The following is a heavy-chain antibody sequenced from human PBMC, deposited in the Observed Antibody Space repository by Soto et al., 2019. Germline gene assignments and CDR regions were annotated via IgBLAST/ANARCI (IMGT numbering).Heavy chain of an antibody. V-gene: IGHV3-53*01. CDR3: VLYYDFWSGYYLDYGMDV. D-gene: IGHD3-3*01. J-gene: IGHJ6*02. Sequence: GGSLRLSCAASGFTVSSNYMSWVRQAPGKGLEWVSVIYSGGSTYYADSVKGRFTISRDNSKNTLYLQMNSLRAEDTAVYYCVLYYDFWSGYYLDYGMDVWGQGTTVTVSS. CDR1: GFTVSSNY. CDR2: IYSGGST.